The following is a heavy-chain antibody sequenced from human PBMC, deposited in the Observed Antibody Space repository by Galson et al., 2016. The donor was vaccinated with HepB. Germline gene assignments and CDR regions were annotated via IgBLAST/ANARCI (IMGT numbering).Heavy chain of an antibody. V-gene: IGHV1-69*06. J-gene: IGHJ3*02. D-gene: IGHD3-22*01. CDR1: GGTLSSYD. Sequence: SVKVSCKASGGTLSSYDISWVRQAPGQGLEWMGGIIPIYDTANYAQKFQGRVTITADKSTSTVYMGLSSLTSEATAVYYCARGGIVVVGLDAFDIWGQGTVVTVSS. CDR2: IIPIYDTA. CDR3: ARGGIVVVGLDAFDI.